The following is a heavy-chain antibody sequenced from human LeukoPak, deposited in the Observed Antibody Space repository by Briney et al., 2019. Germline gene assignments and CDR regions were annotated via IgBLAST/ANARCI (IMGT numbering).Heavy chain of an antibody. J-gene: IGHJ3*01. CDR1: GFTISIYA. V-gene: IGHV3-23*01. Sequence: GGSLRLSCAASGFTISIYAINWVRQAPGKGLEWVSAISGSGDNTYYADSVKGRFDISRDNAENSLYLQMNMLRAEDTAVYFCARDIAHCAIPDAFDFWGQRTMVTVSS. CDR2: ISGSGDNT. D-gene: IGHD2-2*02. CDR3: ARDIAHCAIPDAFDF.